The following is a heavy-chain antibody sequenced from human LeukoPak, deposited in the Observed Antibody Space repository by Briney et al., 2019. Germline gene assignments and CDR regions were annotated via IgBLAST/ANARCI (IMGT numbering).Heavy chain of an antibody. CDR2: FDPEDGET. V-gene: IGHV1-24*01. D-gene: IGHD5-18*01. J-gene: IGHJ4*02. CDR1: GYTLTELS. CDR3: ATVYLSTPSLGLQLWSLRLDY. Sequence: ASVKVSCKVSGYTLTELSRHWVRQAPGKGLGWMGGFDPEDGETIYAQKFQGRVTMTEDTSTDTAYMKLSSLRSEDTAVYYCATVYLSTPSLGLQLWSLRLDYWGQGTLVTVSS.